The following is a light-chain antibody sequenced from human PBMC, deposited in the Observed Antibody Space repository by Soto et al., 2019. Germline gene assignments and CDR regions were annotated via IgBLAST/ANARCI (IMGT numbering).Light chain of an antibody. CDR3: QQANSFPIT. CDR1: QDILSW. J-gene: IGKJ3*01. Sequence: DIQMTQSPSSVSASVGDRVTITCRASQDILSWLAWYQQKPGEAPRLLIYASSNLQSGVTSRFSGSGSGTDFTLTISSLQPEDFATYYCQQANSFPITFGPGTSLDIK. CDR2: ASS. V-gene: IGKV1-12*01.